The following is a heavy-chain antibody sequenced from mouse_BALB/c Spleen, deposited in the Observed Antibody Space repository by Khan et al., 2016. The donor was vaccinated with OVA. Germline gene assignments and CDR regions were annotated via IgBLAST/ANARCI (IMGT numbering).Heavy chain of an antibody. D-gene: IGHD2-3*01. Sequence: VQLQQSGPGLVKPSQSLSLTCTVTGYSITSDYAWNWIRQFPGNKLEWMGYINYSGSTNYNPSLQSRISITRDTSKNQFFLQLNSVTTEDTATYYCARDGSRYNYAMDYWGQGTAVTVSS. CDR1: GYSITSDYA. CDR3: ARDGSRYNYAMDY. J-gene: IGHJ4*01. CDR2: INYSGST. V-gene: IGHV3-2*02.